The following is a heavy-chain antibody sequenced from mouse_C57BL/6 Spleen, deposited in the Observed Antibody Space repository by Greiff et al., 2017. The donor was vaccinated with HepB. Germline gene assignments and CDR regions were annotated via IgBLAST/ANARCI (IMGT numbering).Heavy chain of an antibody. CDR3: ALRSLRREDAYAMDY. CDR2: IDPSDRYN. D-gene: IGHD1-2*01. V-gene: IGHV1-59*01. Sequence: VQLQQSGAELVRPGTSVKLSCKASGYTFTSYWMHWVKQRPGQGLEWIGVIDPSDRYNNYNQKCKGKATWTVDTSSSTAYMQLSSLTSEDSAVYSCALRSLRREDAYAMDYWGQGTSVTVSS. J-gene: IGHJ4*01. CDR1: GYTFTSYW.